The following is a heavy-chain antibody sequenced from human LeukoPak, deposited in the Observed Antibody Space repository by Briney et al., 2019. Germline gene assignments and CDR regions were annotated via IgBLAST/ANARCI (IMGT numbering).Heavy chain of an antibody. V-gene: IGHV4-39*07. CDR1: GGSISSSSYY. D-gene: IGHD1-26*01. CDR2: IYYSGST. J-gene: IGHJ5*02. Sequence: SETLSLTCTVSGGSISSSSYYWGWIRQPPGKGLEWIGSIYYSGSTYYNPSLKSRVTISVDKSKNQFSLKLSSVTAADTAVYYCARDRGVGATGPWFDPWGQGTLVTVSS. CDR3: ARDRGVGATGPWFDP.